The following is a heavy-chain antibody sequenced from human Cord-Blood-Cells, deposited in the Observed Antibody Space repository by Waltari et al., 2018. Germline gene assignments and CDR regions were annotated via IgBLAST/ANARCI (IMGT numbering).Heavy chain of an antibody. CDR3: ARGSTPDFWSGYYYYYYMDV. D-gene: IGHD3-3*01. V-gene: IGHV1-69*01. CDR2: IIPIFGTA. CDR1: GGTFSSYA. Sequence: GSSVKVSCKASGGTFSSYAISWVRQAPGQGLEWMGGIIPIFGTANYAQKFQGRVTITADESTSTAYMELSSLRSEDTAVYYCARGSTPDFWSGYYYYYYMDVWGKGTTVTVSS. J-gene: IGHJ6*03.